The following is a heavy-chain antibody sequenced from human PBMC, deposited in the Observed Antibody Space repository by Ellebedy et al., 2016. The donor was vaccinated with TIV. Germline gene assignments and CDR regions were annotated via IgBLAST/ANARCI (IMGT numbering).Heavy chain of an antibody. CDR1: GGSVSSGSYY. Sequence: SETLSLTCTVSGGSVSSGSYYWSWIRQPPGKGLEWIGYIYYSGSTNYNPSLKSRVTISVDTSKNQFSLKLSSVTAADTAVYYCARRRRAYYGMDVWGQGTTVTVSS. J-gene: IGHJ6*02. CDR3: ARRRRAYYGMDV. CDR2: IYYSGST. D-gene: IGHD1-1*01. V-gene: IGHV4-61*01.